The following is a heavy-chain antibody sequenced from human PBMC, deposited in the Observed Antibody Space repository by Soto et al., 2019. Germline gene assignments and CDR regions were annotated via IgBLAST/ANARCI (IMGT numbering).Heavy chain of an antibody. V-gene: IGHV1-69*13. J-gene: IGHJ6*02. Sequence: SVKVSCKASGGTFSSYAISWVRQAPGQGLEWMGGIIPIFGTANYAQKFQGRVTITADESTSTAYVELSSLRSEDTAVYYCARGVDGSAAATGLAGFDYYYYGMDVWGQGTTVTVSS. CDR1: GGTFSSYA. D-gene: IGHD3-10*01. CDR2: IIPIFGTA. CDR3: ARGVDGSAAATGLAGFDYYYYGMDV.